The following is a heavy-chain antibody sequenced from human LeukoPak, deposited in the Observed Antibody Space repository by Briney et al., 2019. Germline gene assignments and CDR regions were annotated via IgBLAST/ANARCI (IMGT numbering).Heavy chain of an antibody. D-gene: IGHD2-15*01. V-gene: IGHV3-23*01. CDR1: GFPFSSYW. CDR2: ISNTGGST. Sequence: GGSLRLSCVAPGFPFSSYWMTWVRQAPGKGLEWVSAISNTGGSTYYADSVKGRFTISRDKSKNTLSLQMNSLRAEDTAVYYCAQQVGYCSSGSCYFTYWGQGTLVTVS. J-gene: IGHJ1*01. CDR3: AQQVGYCSSGSCYFTY.